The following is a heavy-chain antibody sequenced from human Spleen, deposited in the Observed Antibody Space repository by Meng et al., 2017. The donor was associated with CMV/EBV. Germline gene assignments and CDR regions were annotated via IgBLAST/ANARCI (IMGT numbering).Heavy chain of an antibody. CDR3: ARDRRIAARPRWFDP. CDR2: IIPILGIA. V-gene: IGHV1-69*10. CDR1: GGTFSSYA. Sequence: SVKVSCKASGGTFSSYAISWVRRAPGQGLEWMGGIIPILGIANYAQKFQGRVTITADKSTSTAYMELSSLRSEDTAVYYCARDRRIAARPRWFDPWGQGTLVTVSS. J-gene: IGHJ5*02. D-gene: IGHD6-6*01.